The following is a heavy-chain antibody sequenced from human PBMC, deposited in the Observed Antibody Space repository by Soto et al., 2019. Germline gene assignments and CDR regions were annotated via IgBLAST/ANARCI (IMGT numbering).Heavy chain of an antibody. CDR3: ARDGWDILTGYSPRYNWFDP. V-gene: IGHV3-23*01. J-gene: IGHJ5*02. Sequence: ESGGGLVQPGGSLRLSCAASGFHFSNYAMSWVRQAPGKGLEWISGISGSGGSTYYADSVKGRFTISRDNSKNTLYLQMNSLRAEDTAVYYCARDGWDILTGYSPRYNWFDPWGQGTLVTVSS. D-gene: IGHD3-9*01. CDR2: ISGSGGST. CDR1: GFHFSNYA.